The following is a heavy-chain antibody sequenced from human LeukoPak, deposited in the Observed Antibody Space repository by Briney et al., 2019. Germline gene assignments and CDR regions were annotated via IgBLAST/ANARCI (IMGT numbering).Heavy chain of an antibody. J-gene: IGHJ6*02. Sequence: GGSLRLSCAASGLTFSIYWVHWVRQAPGKGLEWVSAISGSGGSTYHADSVKGRFTISRDNSKNTLYLQMNSLRAEDTAVYYCAKRRSVVMAYYYYAMDVWGQGTTVTVSS. CDR3: AKRRSVVMAYYYYAMDV. CDR2: ISGSGGST. D-gene: IGHD2-8*01. V-gene: IGHV3-23*01. CDR1: GLTFSIYW.